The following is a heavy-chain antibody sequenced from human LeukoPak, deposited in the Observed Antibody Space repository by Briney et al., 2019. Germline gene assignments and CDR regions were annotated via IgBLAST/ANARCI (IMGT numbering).Heavy chain of an antibody. CDR2: ITSSGAGT. CDR1: GFTFSIYA. D-gene: IGHD3-22*01. V-gene: IGHV3-23*01. J-gene: IGHJ4*02. CDR3: AKDRPNYYDTSGHYYRRNGDC. Sequence: GGSLRLYCAASGFTFSIYAMSWVRQAPGKGLEWVSSITSSGAGTYYPDSVKGRFTISRDNSENTLYLQMNSLRAEDTAVYYCAKDRPNYYDTSGHYYRRNGDCWGQGTLVTVS.